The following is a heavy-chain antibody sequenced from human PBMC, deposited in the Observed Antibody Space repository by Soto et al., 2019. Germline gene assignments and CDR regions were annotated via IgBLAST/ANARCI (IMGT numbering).Heavy chain of an antibody. J-gene: IGHJ5*02. Sequence: EVQLVESGGGLVQPGGSLRLSCAASGFTVSSSFLTWVRQAPGKGLEWVSLIFSDGTTFYADSVEGRFTISRDNSKNTLYLQMNSLGAEDTALYYCARGPRYDILTGPRFDPWSQGTLVTVSS. CDR3: ARGPRYDILTGPRFDP. D-gene: IGHD3-9*01. CDR1: GFTVSSSF. CDR2: IFSDGTT. V-gene: IGHV3-66*01.